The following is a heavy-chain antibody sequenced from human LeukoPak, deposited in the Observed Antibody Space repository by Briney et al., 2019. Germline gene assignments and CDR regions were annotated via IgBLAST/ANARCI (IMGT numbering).Heavy chain of an antibody. D-gene: IGHD2-2*01. CDR2: INPNSGGT. Sequence: ASVKVSCKASGYIFTDYYMHWVRQAPGQELGWMGRINPNSGGTNYAQKFQGRVTMTRDTSISTAYTELSSLRSEDTAVYYCARIVVPADYYMDVWGKGTMVTVSS. CDR3: ARIVVPADYYMDV. V-gene: IGHV1/OR15-1*01. CDR1: GYIFTDYY. J-gene: IGHJ6*03.